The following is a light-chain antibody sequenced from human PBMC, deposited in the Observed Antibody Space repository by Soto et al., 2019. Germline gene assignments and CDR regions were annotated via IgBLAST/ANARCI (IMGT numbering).Light chain of an antibody. CDR3: HHYGSSSWA. Sequence: EIVLTQSPGTLSLSPGERATLSCRASQSVSSSYLAWYQQKPGQAPRLLIYGTSSRATAIPDRFSGSGSGTDFTLTISRLEPEDFAVYFCHHYGSSSWAFGQGAKV. CDR1: QSVSSSY. V-gene: IGKV3-20*01. CDR2: GTS. J-gene: IGKJ1*01.